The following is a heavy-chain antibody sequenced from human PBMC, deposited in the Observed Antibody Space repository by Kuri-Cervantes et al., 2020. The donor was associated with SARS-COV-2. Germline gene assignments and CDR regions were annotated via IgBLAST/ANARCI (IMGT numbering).Heavy chain of an antibody. CDR2: IYSGGGT. CDR3: ATVYTMGVSLD. CDR1: GFTVSSNY. J-gene: IGHJ4*02. Sequence: GESLKISCAASGFTVSSNYMSWVRQAPGKGLEWVSVIYSGGGTYYADSVKGRFTISRDNYKNTLYLQMNSLRAEDTAVYYCATVYTMGVSLDWGQGTLVTVSS. V-gene: IGHV3-53*01. D-gene: IGHD3-16*01.